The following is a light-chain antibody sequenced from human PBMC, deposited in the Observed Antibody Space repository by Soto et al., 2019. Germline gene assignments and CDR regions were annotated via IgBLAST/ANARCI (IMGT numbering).Light chain of an antibody. V-gene: IGLV1-47*01. J-gene: IGLJ2*01. CDR1: SSNIGSNT. CDR3: AACDDSVSGPV. CDR2: RNN. Sequence: QSVLTQPPSASGTPGQRGTISCSGSSSNIGSNTVNWYQQLPGTAPKLLIYRNNQRPSGVPDRFSGSKSGTSASLAISGLRSEDEADYYCAACDDSVSGPVFGGGSKLTVL.